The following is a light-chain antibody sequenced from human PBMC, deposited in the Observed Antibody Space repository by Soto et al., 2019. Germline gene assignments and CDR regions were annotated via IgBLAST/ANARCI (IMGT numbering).Light chain of an antibody. CDR2: DAS. CDR1: ESVRHY. Sequence: IVLTQSPATLSLSPGERATLSCRASESVRHYVAWYQQKPGQAPRLLMYDASTRATGIPARFSGSGSGTAYTLTISSLAAEEFAIYYCQHRDNWSYIFGQGTKLEIK. CDR3: QHRDNWSYI. J-gene: IGKJ2*01. V-gene: IGKV3-11*01.